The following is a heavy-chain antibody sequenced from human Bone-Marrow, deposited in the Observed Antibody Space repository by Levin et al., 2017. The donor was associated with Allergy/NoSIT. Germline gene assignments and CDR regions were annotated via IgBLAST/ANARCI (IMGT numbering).Heavy chain of an antibody. V-gene: IGHV5-51*01. D-gene: IGHD3-10*01. CDR1: GYSFSTHW. CDR3: ARRSHGTGESVRDLGEYYFDY. CDR2: IFPRDSDT. J-gene: IGHJ4*02. Sequence: GESLKISCKASGYSFSTHWITWVRQMPGKGLEWVGIIFPRDSDTRYSPSFQGQIILSADKSADTAYLQWNSLKASDTAIYYCARRSHGTGESVRDLGEYYFDYWGPGTRVTVSS.